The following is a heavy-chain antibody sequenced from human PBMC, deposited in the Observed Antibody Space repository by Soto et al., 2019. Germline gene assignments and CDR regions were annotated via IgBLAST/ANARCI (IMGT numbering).Heavy chain of an antibody. CDR3: AREKGYYYNAMDV. CDR1: GDSISSHY. Sequence: QVQLQESGPGLVRPSETLSLTCTVSGDSISSHYWTWILQPAGKGLEYIGRIYGTGTTDYNPSLESRVSMSVDTSKNQIYLRLTSVTAADTAMYFCAREKGYYYNAMDVWGQGTTVAVS. CDR2: IYGTGTT. J-gene: IGHJ6*02. V-gene: IGHV4-4*07.